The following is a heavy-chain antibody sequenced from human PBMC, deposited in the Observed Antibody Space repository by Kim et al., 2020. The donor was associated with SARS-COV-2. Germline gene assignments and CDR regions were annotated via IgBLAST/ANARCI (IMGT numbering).Heavy chain of an antibody. Sequence: ASVKVSCKASGYTFTSYGISWVRQAPGQGLEWMGWISAYNGNTNYAQKLQGRVTMTTDTSTSTAYMELRSLRSDDTAVYYCARDGARVLRYFDWTPFDPWGQGTLVTVSS. CDR2: ISAYNGNT. D-gene: IGHD3-9*01. CDR3: ARDGARVLRYFDWTPFDP. CDR1: GYTFTSYG. V-gene: IGHV1-18*01. J-gene: IGHJ5*02.